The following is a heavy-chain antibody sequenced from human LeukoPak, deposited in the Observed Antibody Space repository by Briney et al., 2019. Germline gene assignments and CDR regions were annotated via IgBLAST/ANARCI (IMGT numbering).Heavy chain of an antibody. CDR2: ISTSSIYI. CDR3: AKDHANTPVVTN. Sequence: KTGGSLRLSCAASGFTFSSYSMNWVRQAPGKGLEWVSSISTSSIYIYYADSVTGRFTVSRDNSKNTVDLQMNNLRVDDTAIYYCAKDHANTPVVTNWGQGILVSVSS. J-gene: IGHJ4*02. CDR1: GFTFSSYS. D-gene: IGHD2-21*02. V-gene: IGHV3-21*04.